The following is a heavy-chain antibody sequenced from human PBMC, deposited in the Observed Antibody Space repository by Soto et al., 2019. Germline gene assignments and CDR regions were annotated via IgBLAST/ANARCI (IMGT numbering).Heavy chain of an antibody. J-gene: IGHJ4*02. Sequence: DNLPLTCPCSGGSYRGYCWIWLRHPPGRGLEWIGEINQSGSTNYNPALKSRVTISVDTYKNRFSLEGSSVTAPYTAVYYCARGSRDHLSDYYDSSGYLTSYFDYWGQRTQVTVS. CDR2: INQSGST. CDR1: GGSYRGYC. CDR3: ARGSRDHLSDYYDSSGYLTSYFDY. V-gene: IGHV4-34*01. D-gene: IGHD3-22*01.